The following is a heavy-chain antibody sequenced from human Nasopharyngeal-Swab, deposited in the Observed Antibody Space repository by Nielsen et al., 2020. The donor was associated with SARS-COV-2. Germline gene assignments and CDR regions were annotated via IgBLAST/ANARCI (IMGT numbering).Heavy chain of an antibody. V-gene: IGHV3-30-3*01. CDR2: ISYDGSNK. J-gene: IGHJ4*02. CDR1: GFTFSRYT. CDR3: ASTPLDSSGYYYAFHY. D-gene: IGHD3-22*01. Sequence: SLKLSCAASGFTFSRYTMHWVRQAPGKGLEWVAVISYDGSNKYYADSVKVRFTISRDISKNTLYLQMNSLRAEDTAVFYCASTPLDSSGYYYAFHYWGRGTLVTVSS.